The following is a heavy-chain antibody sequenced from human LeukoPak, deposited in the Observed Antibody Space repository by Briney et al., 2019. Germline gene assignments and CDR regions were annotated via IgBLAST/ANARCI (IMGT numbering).Heavy chain of an antibody. J-gene: IGHJ4*02. CDR3: AASGGSYGSGSYHY. CDR2: ISSNGGNT. D-gene: IGHD3-10*01. CDR1: GFTFSSYA. Sequence: GGSLRLSCSAAGFTFSSYAMQWARQAPGKGLEYVSAISSNGGNTYYADSVKGRFTISRDNSKNTLYLQMSSLRAEDTAVYYCAASGGSYGSGSYHYWGQGTLVTVSS. V-gene: IGHV3-64D*06.